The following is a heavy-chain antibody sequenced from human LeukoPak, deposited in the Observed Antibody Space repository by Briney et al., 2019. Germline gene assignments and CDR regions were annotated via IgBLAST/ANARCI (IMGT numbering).Heavy chain of an antibody. V-gene: IGHV3-30*03. CDR1: GFTFSSYG. Sequence: GGSLRLSCAASGFTFSSYGMHWVRQAPGKGLEWVAVISYDGSNTYYADSVKGRFSISRDISKNTLYLQMNSLRAEDTAVYFCARWSTTPDTEAGDYWGQGTLVTVSS. CDR2: ISYDGSNT. J-gene: IGHJ4*02. CDR3: ARWSTTPDTEAGDY. D-gene: IGHD1/OR15-1a*01.